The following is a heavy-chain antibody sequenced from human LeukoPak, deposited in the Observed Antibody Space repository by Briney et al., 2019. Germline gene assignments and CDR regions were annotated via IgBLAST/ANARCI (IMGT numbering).Heavy chain of an antibody. CDR2: ISWNSGSI. D-gene: IGHD1-26*01. V-gene: IGHV3-9*01. J-gene: IGHJ4*02. CDR3: AKGTYSGSPPSFDY. Sequence: GGSLRLSCAASGFTFDDYAMHWVRQAPGKGLEWVSGISWNSGSIGYADSVKGRFTISRDNAKNSLYLQMNSLRAEDTALYYCAKGTYSGSPPSFDYWGQGTLVTVSS. CDR1: GFTFDDYA.